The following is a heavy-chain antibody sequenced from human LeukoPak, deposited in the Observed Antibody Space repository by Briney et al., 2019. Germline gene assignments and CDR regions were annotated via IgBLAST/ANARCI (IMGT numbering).Heavy chain of an antibody. CDR3: ARVGYSSSSGWFDP. CDR2: INHSGST. Sequence: SETLSLTCAVYGGSFSGYYWSWICQPPGKGLEWIGEINHSGSTKYNPSLKSRVTISVDTSKNQFSLKLSSVTAADTAVYYCARVGYSSSSGWFDPWGQGTLVTVSS. V-gene: IGHV4-34*01. J-gene: IGHJ5*02. D-gene: IGHD6-6*01. CDR1: GGSFSGYY.